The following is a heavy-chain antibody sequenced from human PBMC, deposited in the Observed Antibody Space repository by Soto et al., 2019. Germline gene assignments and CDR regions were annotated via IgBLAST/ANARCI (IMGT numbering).Heavy chain of an antibody. J-gene: IGHJ5*02. D-gene: IGHD6-6*01. CDR2: INHRGST. CDR1: GGSFSGYY. V-gene: IGHV4-34*01. CDR3: ARGRNSSSHLSCFDP. Sequence: QVQLQQWGAGLLKPSETLSLTCAVYGGSFSGYYWSWIRQPPGKGLDWIGEINHRGSTNYNPSHKSRVTISVDTSKIHFSLKLSSLTATDTGVYYCARGRNSSSHLSCFDPWGQGTLVTVSS.